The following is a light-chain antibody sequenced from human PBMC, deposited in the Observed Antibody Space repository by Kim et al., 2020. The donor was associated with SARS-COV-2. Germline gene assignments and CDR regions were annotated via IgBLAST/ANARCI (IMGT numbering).Light chain of an antibody. J-gene: IGLJ3*02. CDR1: NSNSGSYH. Sequence: GQRVNNTCSGSNSNSGSYHVCWYQHLPGTAPKLLIYRNNQRPSGVPDRFSGSKSGTSVSLAISGLRSEDEADYYCATWDDNLNGPVFGGGTQLTVL. V-gene: IGLV1-47*01. CDR2: RNN. CDR3: ATWDDNLNGPV.